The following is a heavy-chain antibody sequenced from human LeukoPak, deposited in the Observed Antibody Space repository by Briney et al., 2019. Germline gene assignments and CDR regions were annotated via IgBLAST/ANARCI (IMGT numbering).Heavy chain of an antibody. J-gene: IGHJ1*01. CDR3: ARGMAYCGGDCPGYFQH. D-gene: IGHD2-21*02. Sequence: SETLSLTCAVYGGSFSGYYWSWIRQPPGKGLEWIGEINHSGSTNYNPSLKSRVTISVDTSKNQFSLKLSSVTAADTAVYCCARGMAYCGGDCPGYFQHWGQGTLVTVSS. V-gene: IGHV4-34*01. CDR2: INHSGST. CDR1: GGSFSGYY.